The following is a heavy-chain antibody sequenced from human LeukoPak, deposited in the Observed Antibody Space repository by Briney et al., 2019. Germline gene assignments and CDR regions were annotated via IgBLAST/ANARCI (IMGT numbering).Heavy chain of an antibody. CDR2: IYYSGST. V-gene: IGHV4-31*03. Sequence: SQTLSLTCTVSGGSISSGGYYWSWIRQHPGKGLEWIGYIYYSGSTYYNPSLKSRVTISVDTSKNQFSLKLSSVTAADTAMYYCARLDSSGYLLDYWGQGTLVTVSS. CDR3: ARLDSSGYLLDY. D-gene: IGHD3-22*01. J-gene: IGHJ4*02. CDR1: GGSISSGGYY.